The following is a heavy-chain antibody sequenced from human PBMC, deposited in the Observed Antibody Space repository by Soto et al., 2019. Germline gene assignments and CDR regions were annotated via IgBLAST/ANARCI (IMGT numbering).Heavy chain of an antibody. Sequence: SETLSLTCTVSGGSISSSSYYWGWIRQPPGKGLEWIGSIYYSGSTYYNPSLKSRVTISVDTSKNQFSLKLSSVTAADTAVYYCARHNAPVVISDAFDIWGQGTMVTVSS. CDR3: ARHNAPVVISDAFDI. CDR1: GGSISSSSYY. CDR2: IYYSGST. D-gene: IGHD3-22*01. V-gene: IGHV4-39*01. J-gene: IGHJ3*02.